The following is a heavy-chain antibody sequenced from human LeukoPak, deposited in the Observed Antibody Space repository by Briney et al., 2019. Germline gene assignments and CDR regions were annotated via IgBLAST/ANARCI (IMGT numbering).Heavy chain of an antibody. CDR2: ISYDGSSK. V-gene: IGHV3-30*19. D-gene: IGHD5-18*01. Sequence: GGSLRLSCAASGFTFSSYGMHWVRQAPGKGLEWVAVISYDGSSKYYVDSVKGRFTISRDNSKNTLYLQMNSLRAEDTAVYYCARARSSYGYGDAFDIWGQGTMVTVSS. J-gene: IGHJ3*02. CDR1: GFTFSSYG. CDR3: ARARSSYGYGDAFDI.